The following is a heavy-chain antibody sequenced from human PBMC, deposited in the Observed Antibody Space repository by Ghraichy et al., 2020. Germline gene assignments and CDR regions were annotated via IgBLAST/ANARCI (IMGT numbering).Heavy chain of an antibody. Sequence: SETLSLTCVVSGVSTVCTPDYWGWIRYPPGKGLEWIGSIFNSGRTHYNPSLESRVTISGDSSKNQFSLELSSVTAADTAVYYCVRHGSLELVHSDYLGQG. CDR2: IFNSGRT. J-gene: IGHJ4*02. V-gene: IGHV4-39*01. CDR3: VRHGSLELVHSDY. D-gene: IGHD1-7*01. CDR1: GVSTVCTPDY.